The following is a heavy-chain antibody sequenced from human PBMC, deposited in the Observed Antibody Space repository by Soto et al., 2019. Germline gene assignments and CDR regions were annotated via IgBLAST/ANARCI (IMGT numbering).Heavy chain of an antibody. CDR3: GRCSSTSCHLGSDY. V-gene: IGHV3-53*01. CDR1: GFTVSSNY. Sequence: EVQLVESGGGLIQPGGSLRLSCAASGFTVSSNYMSWVRQAPGEGLEWVSVIYSGGSTYYADSVKGRFTISRDNSKNTLYLQMNSLRAEDTAVYYCGRCSSTSCHLGSDYWGQGTLVTVSS. J-gene: IGHJ4*02. D-gene: IGHD2-2*01. CDR2: IYSGGST.